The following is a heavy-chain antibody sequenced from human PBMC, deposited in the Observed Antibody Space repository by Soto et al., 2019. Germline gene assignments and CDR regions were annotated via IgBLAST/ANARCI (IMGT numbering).Heavy chain of an antibody. CDR3: ARDRGPFYYYYYKDV. Sequence: SETLSLTCTVSGGSINSYYWSWIRQPPGKGLEWIGYIDYIGSTIYNPSLKSRVTISIDTSKNQFSLKLSSVTAADTAVYYCARDRGPFYYYYYKDVWGRGTTVTVSS. CDR1: GGSINSYY. V-gene: IGHV4-59*01. J-gene: IGHJ6*03. D-gene: IGHD3-10*01. CDR2: IDYIGST.